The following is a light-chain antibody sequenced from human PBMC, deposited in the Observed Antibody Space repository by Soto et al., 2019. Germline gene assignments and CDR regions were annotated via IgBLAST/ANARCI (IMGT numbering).Light chain of an antibody. Sequence: DIQLTQTPSTLSASIGDRVTITCRASQSLSGWLAWYQQTPGKAPNLLIYAVSTLHSGVPSRFSGSGFGTDFTLTISSLQPADFATYFCQQSYSSPLTFGQGTKVEFK. V-gene: IGKV1-39*01. CDR2: AVS. CDR1: QSLSGW. J-gene: IGKJ1*01. CDR3: QQSYSSPLT.